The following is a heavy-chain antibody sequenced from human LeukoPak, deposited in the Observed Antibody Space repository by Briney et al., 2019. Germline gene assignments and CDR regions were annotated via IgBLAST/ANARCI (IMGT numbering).Heavy chain of an antibody. D-gene: IGHD3-3*01. Sequence: PSETLSLTCTVSVGSISSYYWSWIRQPAGQGLEWVGRIYISGSTNYNPSLKSRVTMSVDTSKNQFSLKLSSVTAADTAVYYCARHLGKYYDFWSGYTNKGDWFDPWGQGTLVTVSS. CDR3: ARHLGKYYDFWSGYTNKGDWFDP. CDR1: VGSISSYY. CDR2: IYISGST. V-gene: IGHV4-4*07. J-gene: IGHJ5*02.